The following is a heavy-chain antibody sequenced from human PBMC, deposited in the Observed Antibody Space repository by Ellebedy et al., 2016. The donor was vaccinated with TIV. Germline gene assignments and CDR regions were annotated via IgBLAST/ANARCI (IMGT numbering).Heavy chain of an antibody. J-gene: IGHJ4*02. CDR3: TKLDYGSADY. Sequence: GESLKISCTASGFTFRTYAMSWVRQAPGKGLEWVSAINAAGITTYYADSAKGRFTISRDNSKSTLYLQINSLRAEDTAIYYCTKLDYGSADYWGQGTLVTVSS. V-gene: IGHV3-23*01. D-gene: IGHD3-10*01. CDR2: INAAGITT. CDR1: GFTFRTYA.